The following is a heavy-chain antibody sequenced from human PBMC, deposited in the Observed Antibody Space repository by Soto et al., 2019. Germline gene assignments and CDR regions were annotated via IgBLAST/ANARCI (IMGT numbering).Heavy chain of an antibody. CDR1: GLSLSTTGVG. V-gene: IGHV2-5*02. D-gene: IGHD2-21*02. Sequence: SGPPLVNPTQTLTLTCTFSGLSLSTTGVGVGWIRQPPGKALEWLAFIYWDDDKRYSPSLKSRLTITKDTSKNQVVLTMTNMDPVDTATYYCVQSRCGGDCLQSYSSHSYYGLDVWGQGTTVTVSS. CDR2: IYWDDDK. CDR3: VQSRCGGDCLQSYSSHSYYGLDV. J-gene: IGHJ6*02.